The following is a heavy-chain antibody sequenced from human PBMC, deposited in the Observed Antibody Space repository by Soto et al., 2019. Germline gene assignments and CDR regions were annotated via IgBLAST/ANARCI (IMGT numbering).Heavy chain of an antibody. Sequence: SETLSLTCTVSGGSISSYYWSWIRQPPGKGLEWIGYIYYSGSTNYNPSLKSRVTISVDTSKNQFSLKLSSVTAADTAVYYCARSPGRGGTYYDSSGTFDYWGQGTLVTVSS. J-gene: IGHJ4*02. CDR3: ARSPGRGGTYYDSSGTFDY. V-gene: IGHV4-59*01. CDR2: IYYSGST. D-gene: IGHD3-22*01. CDR1: GGSISSYY.